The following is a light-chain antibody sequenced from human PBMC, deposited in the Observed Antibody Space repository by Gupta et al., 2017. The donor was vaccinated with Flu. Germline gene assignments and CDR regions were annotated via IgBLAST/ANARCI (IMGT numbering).Light chain of an antibody. CDR3: QQSFGTPPERVT. CDR1: QCIGTY. CDR2: GAS. Sequence: DIQMTHSQSSLSASVGDRVTITCRASQCIGTYLNWYQQKPGEAPTILIYGASSLHEGGPPRFSGSGYSTKFSPAISSVQPEDFTTNYCQQSFGTPPERVTFGAGTKVEIK. V-gene: IGKV1-39*01. J-gene: IGKJ4*01.